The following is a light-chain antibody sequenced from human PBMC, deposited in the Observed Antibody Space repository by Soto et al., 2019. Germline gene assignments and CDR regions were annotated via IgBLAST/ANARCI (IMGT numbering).Light chain of an antibody. J-gene: IGLJ2*01. CDR2: DDS. CDR3: QVWDSSSDPHAV. CDR1: SNIGARYD. Sequence: VLTQPPSVSGAPGQRVTISCTGSSSNIGARYDVHWYQQKAGQAPVLVVYDDSDRPSGIPERFSGSNSGNTATLTISRVEAGHEADYYCQVWDSSSDPHAVFGGGTQLTVL. V-gene: IGLV3-21*02.